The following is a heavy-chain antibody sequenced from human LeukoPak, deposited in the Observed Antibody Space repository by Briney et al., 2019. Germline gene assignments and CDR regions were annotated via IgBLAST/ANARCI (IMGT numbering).Heavy chain of an antibody. J-gene: IGHJ2*01. CDR3: AKVFDTSGYYRWYFDL. V-gene: IGHV3-23*01. CDR2: ISGSGGST. Sequence: GGSLRLSCAASGFTFSSYAMSWVRQAPGKGLEWVSAISGSGGSTYYADSVKGRFTISRDNSKNTLYLQMNSLRAEDTAVYYCAKVFDTSGYYRWYFDLWGRGTLVTVSS. D-gene: IGHD3-22*01. CDR1: GFTFSSYA.